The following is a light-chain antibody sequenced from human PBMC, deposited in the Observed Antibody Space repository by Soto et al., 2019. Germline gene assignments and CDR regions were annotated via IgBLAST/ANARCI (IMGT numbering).Light chain of an antibody. CDR3: SSYTTSSTYV. V-gene: IGLV2-14*03. J-gene: IGLJ1*01. CDR2: NVS. CDR1: SGDVGGYKY. Sequence: QSALTQPASVSGSPGQSITIPCTGTSGDVGGYKYVSWYQQHPGKAPKLMIYNVSNRPSGVSNRFSGSKSGNTASLTISGLQAEDEADYYCSSYTTSSTYVFGTGTKLTVL.